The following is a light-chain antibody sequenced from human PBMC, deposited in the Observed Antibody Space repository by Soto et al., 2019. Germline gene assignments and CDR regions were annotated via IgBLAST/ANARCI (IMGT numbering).Light chain of an antibody. V-gene: IGLV2-14*01. CDR1: SGDVGGYNY. CDR3: SSYTTSSTWV. J-gene: IGLJ3*02. CDR2: DVS. Sequence: QSVLTQPASVSGSPVQSITISCTGTSGDVGGYNYVSWYQQHPGKAPKLMIYDVSNRPSGVSNRFSGSKSGNTASLTISGLQAEDEADYYCSSYTTSSTWVFGGGTKLTVL.